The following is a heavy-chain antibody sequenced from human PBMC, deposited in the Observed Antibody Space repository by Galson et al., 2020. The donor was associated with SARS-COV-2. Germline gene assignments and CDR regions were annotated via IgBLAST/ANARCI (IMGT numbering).Heavy chain of an antibody. CDR1: GFSFSDYY. J-gene: IGHJ2*01. CDR2: ISSSNTYT. V-gene: IGHV3-11*06. CDR3: ARDRSISGMTMGGFDV. D-gene: IGHD3-3*01. Sequence: GESLKISCEASGFSFSDYYMSWIRQAPGKGLEWVSYISSSNTYTKYADSVKGRFTISRDNAKKSLFLQMNTLRAEDTAVYYCARDRSISGMTMGGFDVWGRGTLVTVSS.